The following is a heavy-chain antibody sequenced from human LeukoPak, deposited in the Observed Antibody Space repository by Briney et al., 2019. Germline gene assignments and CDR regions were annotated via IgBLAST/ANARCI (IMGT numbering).Heavy chain of an antibody. J-gene: IGHJ4*02. V-gene: IGHV1-8*01. CDR1: GYTFTSYD. CDR3: ARIKSIAARPLGY. D-gene: IGHD6-6*01. CDR2: MNPNSGNT. Sequence: GASVTVSCKASGYTFTSYDINWVRQAPGQGREWMGWMNPNSGNTVCAQTFQGRVTMTRNTSISTAYMELSSLRSEDTAVYYCARIKSIAARPLGYWGQGTLVTVSS.